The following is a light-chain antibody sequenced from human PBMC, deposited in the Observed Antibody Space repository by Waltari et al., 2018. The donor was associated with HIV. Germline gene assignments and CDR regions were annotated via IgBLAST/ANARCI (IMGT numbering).Light chain of an antibody. J-gene: IGLJ2*01. CDR1: NSNIGNNY. CDR3: GTWDSSLSAGV. CDR2: ENN. Sequence: QSVLTQPPSVSAAPGQKVTISCSGSNSNIGNNYVSWYQQLPGTAPQLLIYENNKRPSGIPDRFSGSKSGTSATLGITGLQTGDEADYYCGTWDSSLSAGVFGGGTKLTVL. V-gene: IGLV1-51*01.